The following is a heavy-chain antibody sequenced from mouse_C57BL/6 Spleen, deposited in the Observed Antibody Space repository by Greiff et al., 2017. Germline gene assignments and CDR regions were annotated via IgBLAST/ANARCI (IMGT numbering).Heavy chain of an antibody. CDR3: ARDLLGAY. Sequence: EVQLVESGGGLVKPGGSLKLSCAASGFTFSSYAMSWVRQTPEKRLEWVATISDGGSYTYYPDNVKGRFTISRDNAKNNLYLQMSHLKSEDTAMYYCARDLLGAYWGQGTLVTVSA. D-gene: IGHD2-10*01. J-gene: IGHJ3*01. V-gene: IGHV5-4*01. CDR1: GFTFSSYA. CDR2: ISDGGSYT.